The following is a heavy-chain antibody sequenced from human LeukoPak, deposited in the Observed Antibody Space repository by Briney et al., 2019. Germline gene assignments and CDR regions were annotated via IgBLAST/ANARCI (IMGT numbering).Heavy chain of an antibody. CDR3: AKGVDYGDYYYYGMDV. CDR2: ISGSGGST. J-gene: IGHJ6*02. Sequence: GGSLRLSCAASGFTFSSYAMSWVRQAPGKGLEWVSGISGSGGSTYYADSVKGRFTISRDNSKNTLYLQMNSLRAEDTSVYYCAKGVDYGDYYYYGMDVWGQGTTVTVSS. D-gene: IGHD4-17*01. CDR1: GFTFSSYA. V-gene: IGHV3-23*01.